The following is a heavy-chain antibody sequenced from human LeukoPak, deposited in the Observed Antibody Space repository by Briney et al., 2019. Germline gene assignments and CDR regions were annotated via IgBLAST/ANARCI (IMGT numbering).Heavy chain of an antibody. CDR2: IKQDGSEK. J-gene: IGHJ4*02. Sequence: PGGSLRLSCAASGFTFSSYWMSWVRQAPGKGLEWVANIKQDGSEKYYVDSVKGRFTISRDNAKNSLYLQMNSLTAEDTAVYYCARVRSADGSTIFEYWGQGTLVTVSS. V-gene: IGHV3-7*03. CDR3: ARVRSADGSTIFEY. D-gene: IGHD3-10*01. CDR1: GFTFSSYW.